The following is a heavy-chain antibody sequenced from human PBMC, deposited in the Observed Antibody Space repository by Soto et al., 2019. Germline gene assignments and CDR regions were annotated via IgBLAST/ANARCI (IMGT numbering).Heavy chain of an antibody. CDR3: ARDRRSSYGDYDYYYYGMDV. CDR2: ISYDGSNK. J-gene: IGHJ6*02. D-gene: IGHD4-17*01. V-gene: IGHV3-30-3*01. Sequence: QVQLVESGVGVVQPGKSLRLSCAASGFTFSSYAMHWVRQAPGKGLEWVAVISYDGSNKYYADSVKGRFTISRDNSKNTLYLQMNSLRAEDTAVYYCARDRRSSYGDYDYYYYGMDVWGQGTTVTVSS. CDR1: GFTFSSYA.